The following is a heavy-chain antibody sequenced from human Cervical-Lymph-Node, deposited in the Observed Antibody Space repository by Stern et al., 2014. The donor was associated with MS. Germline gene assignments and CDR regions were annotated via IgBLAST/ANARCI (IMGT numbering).Heavy chain of an antibody. D-gene: IGHD6-13*01. Sequence: QLQLQESGPGLVKPSQTLSLTCTVSGGSISSGGYYWSWIRQHPGKGLEWIGYIYYSGSTYYNPSLKSRVTISVDTSKNQFSLKLSSVTAADTAVYYCIRSYSIPHAFDIWGQGTMVTVSS. V-gene: IGHV4-31*03. CDR2: IYYSGST. CDR3: IRSYSIPHAFDI. CDR1: GGSISSGGYY. J-gene: IGHJ3*02.